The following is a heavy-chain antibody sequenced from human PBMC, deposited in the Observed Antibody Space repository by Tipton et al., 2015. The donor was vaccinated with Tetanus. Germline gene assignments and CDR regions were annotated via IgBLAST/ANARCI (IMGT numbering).Heavy chain of an antibody. CDR3: ARANFESSKKGPFDS. V-gene: IGHV4-59*11. Sequence: LRLSCAASGFTFSKHTMNWVRQAPGKGLEWLAYVSSSGATNSDYFLKSRITVSRDTSKNQFSLTLASVTAADTGVYFCARANFESSKKGPFDSWGPGTQVIVSA. CDR1: GFTFSKHT. D-gene: IGHD5-24*01. CDR2: VSSSGAT. J-gene: IGHJ4*02.